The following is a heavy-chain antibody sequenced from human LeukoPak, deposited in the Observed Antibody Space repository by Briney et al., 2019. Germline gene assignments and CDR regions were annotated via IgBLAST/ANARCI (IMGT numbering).Heavy chain of an antibody. CDR2: INSDGSST. Sequence: GGSLRLSCAASGFTFSRYWMHWVRQAPGKGLLWVSRINSDGSSTYYADSVKGRFTTSRDNAKNALHLQMNSLTAEDTSVYYCVLDLFSSFAFDIWGQGTMVTVSS. V-gene: IGHV3-74*01. D-gene: IGHD3/OR15-3a*01. CDR1: GFTFSRYW. J-gene: IGHJ3*02. CDR3: VLDLFSSFAFDI.